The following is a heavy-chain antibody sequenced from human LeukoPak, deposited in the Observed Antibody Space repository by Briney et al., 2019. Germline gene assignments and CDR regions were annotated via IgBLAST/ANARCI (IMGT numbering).Heavy chain of an antibody. J-gene: IGHJ4*02. CDR3: ARSHYDSSGYYYY. V-gene: IGHV4-59*08. CDR1: GGSISSYY. D-gene: IGHD3-22*01. Sequence: SETLSLTCTVSGGSISSYYWSWIRQPPGKGLEWIGYIYYSGSTNYNPSLKSRVTISVDTSRNQFSLKLTSVTAADTAVYYCARSHYDSSGYYYYWGQGTLVTVSS. CDR2: IYYSGST.